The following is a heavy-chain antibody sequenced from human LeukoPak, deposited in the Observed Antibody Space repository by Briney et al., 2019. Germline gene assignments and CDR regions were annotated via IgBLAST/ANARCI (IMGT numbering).Heavy chain of an antibody. V-gene: IGHV4-30-2*01. D-gene: IGHD3-22*01. CDR2: XXDSGNT. Sequence: GXXXDSGNTYYNPSVKRRVTISVDRSKNLFSLKLTSVTAADTAIYFCARSPRQYYDTRGYVRYFDYWGQGTLFTVSS. J-gene: IGHJ4*02. CDR3: ARSPRQYYDTRGYVRYFDY.